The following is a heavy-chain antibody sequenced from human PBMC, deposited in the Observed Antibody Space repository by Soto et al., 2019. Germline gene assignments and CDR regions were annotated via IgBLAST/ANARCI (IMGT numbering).Heavy chain of an antibody. CDR2: INPNTGDK. V-gene: IGHV1-2*02. CDR3: ARLRMVSPKEND. J-gene: IGHJ1*01. CDR1: GYTFTDYY. Sequence: ASVKVSCKASGYTFTDYYLHWVRQAPGQGLESMGWINPNTGDKNYAQKFQGRVNMTRDKSISTAYMELRRLTSDDTAMYHCARLRMVSPKENDWGPG. D-gene: IGHD2-21*01.